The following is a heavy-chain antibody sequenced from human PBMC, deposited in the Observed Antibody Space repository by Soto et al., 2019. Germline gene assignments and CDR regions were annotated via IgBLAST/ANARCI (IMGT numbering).Heavy chain of an antibody. CDR3: ARDPYGSGSSR. CDR2: ISSSSSTI. J-gene: IGHJ4*02. CDR1: VFTSSSYS. Sequence: PGGSLRLSCAASVFTSSSYSMNWVRQAPGKGLEWVSYISSSSSTIYYADSVKGRFTISRDNAKNSLYLQMNSLRAEDTAVYYCARDPYGSGSSRWGQGTLVTVSS. D-gene: IGHD3-10*01. V-gene: IGHV3-48*01.